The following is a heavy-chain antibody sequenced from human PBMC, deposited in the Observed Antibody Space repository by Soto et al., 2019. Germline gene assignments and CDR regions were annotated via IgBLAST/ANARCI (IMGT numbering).Heavy chain of an antibody. V-gene: IGHV4-4*07. Sequence: LSLTCTVSGGSISSYYCSWIRQSAGKGLEWIGRIDTSGTTNYNPSLKSRVTMSVDASKNQFSLNLSSVTAADTAVYYCARGPRGYVYYHGMDVWGQGTTVTVSS. CDR2: IDTSGTT. CDR1: GGSISSYY. D-gene: IGHD3-10*01. CDR3: ARGPRGYVYYHGMDV. J-gene: IGHJ6*02.